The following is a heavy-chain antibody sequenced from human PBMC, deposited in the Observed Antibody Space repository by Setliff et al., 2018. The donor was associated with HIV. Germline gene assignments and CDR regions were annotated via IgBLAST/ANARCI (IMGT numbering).Heavy chain of an antibody. V-gene: IGHV4-61*09. CDR3: ARAREGWKPFAFDY. Sequence: SETLSLTCTVSGGSISRGDYYWNWIRQPAGKGLEWIGHIYTSGSTSGSTNYNPSLKSRVTISVDMYKNQFSLKLTSVTAADTAVYFCARAREGWKPFAFDYWGQGTLVTVSS. CDR2: IYTSGSTSGST. CDR1: GGSISRGDYY. J-gene: IGHJ4*02. D-gene: IGHD1-1*01.